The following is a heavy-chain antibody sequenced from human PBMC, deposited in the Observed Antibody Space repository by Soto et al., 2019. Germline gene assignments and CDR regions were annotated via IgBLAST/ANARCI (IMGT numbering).Heavy chain of an antibody. V-gene: IGHV3-30*18. CDR3: AKSTGGSSWYPPDH. D-gene: IGHD6-13*01. CDR2: TANDGSAQ. J-gene: IGHJ4*02. CDR1: GFIFTSYG. Sequence: QVQLVESGGGVVQPGGSLRLSCAASGFIFTSYGMQWVRQSPGEGLEWVATTANDGSAQYYADSVKGRFTISRDNSKTTLFLQMDSLRPEDTGVYYCAKSTGGSSWYPPDHWGQGTLVTVSS.